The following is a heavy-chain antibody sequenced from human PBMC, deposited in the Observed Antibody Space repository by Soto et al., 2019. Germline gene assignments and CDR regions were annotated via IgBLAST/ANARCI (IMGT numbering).Heavy chain of an antibody. V-gene: IGHV3-33*01. J-gene: IGHJ6*02. Sequence: GGSLRLSCAASGFTFSSYGMHWVRQAPGKGLEWVAVIWYDGSNKYYADSVKGRFTISRDNSKNTLYLQMNSLRAEDTAVYYCARGSPYYYDSSGYYYYYYGMDVWGQGTTVTVSS. CDR2: IWYDGSNK. D-gene: IGHD3-22*01. CDR1: GFTFSSYG. CDR3: ARGSPYYYDSSGYYYYYYGMDV.